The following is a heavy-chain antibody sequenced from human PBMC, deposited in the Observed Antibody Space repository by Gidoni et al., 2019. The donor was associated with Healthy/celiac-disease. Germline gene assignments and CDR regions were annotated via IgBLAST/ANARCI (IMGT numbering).Heavy chain of an antibody. V-gene: IGHV4-59*01. Sequence: QVQLQESGPGLVKPSETLSLTCTVSGGSISSYYWSWIRQPPGKGLEWIGYIYYSGSTNYNPSLKSRVTISVDTSKNQFSLKLSSVTAADTAVYYCARGEDYYDFWSGYPRHPIRYGMDVWGQGTTVTVSS. CDR1: GGSISSYY. J-gene: IGHJ6*02. D-gene: IGHD3-3*01. CDR3: ARGEDYYDFWSGYPRHPIRYGMDV. CDR2: IYYSGST.